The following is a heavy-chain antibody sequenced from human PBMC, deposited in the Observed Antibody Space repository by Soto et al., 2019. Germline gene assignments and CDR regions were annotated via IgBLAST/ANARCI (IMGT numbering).Heavy chain of an antibody. CDR3: AIAGRLAYCGGRCYNHAEFDI. CDR2: INPNSGGT. V-gene: IGHV1-2*02. D-gene: IGHD2-21*02. CDR1: GYTFTGYY. J-gene: IGHJ3*02. Sequence: SVKVSCKASGYTFTGYYMHWVRQAPGQGLEWMGWINPNSGGTNYAQKFQGRVTMTRDTSISTAYMELSRLRSDDTAVYYCAIAGRLAYCGGRCYNHAEFDIRGHGQMVTLS.